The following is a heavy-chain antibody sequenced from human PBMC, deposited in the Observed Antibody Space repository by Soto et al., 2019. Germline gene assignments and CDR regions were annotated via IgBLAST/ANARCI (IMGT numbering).Heavy chain of an antibody. V-gene: IGHV3-23*01. CDR3: AKDTRQLWFGELSPSFDY. CDR2: ISGSGGST. D-gene: IGHD3-10*01. J-gene: IGHJ4*02. CDR1: GFTFSSYA. Sequence: GGSLRLSCAASGFTFSSYAMSWVRQAPGKGLEWVSAISGSGGSTYYADSVKGRFTISRDNSKNTLYLQMNSLRAEDTAVYYCAKDTRQLWFGELSPSFDYWGQGTLVTVSS.